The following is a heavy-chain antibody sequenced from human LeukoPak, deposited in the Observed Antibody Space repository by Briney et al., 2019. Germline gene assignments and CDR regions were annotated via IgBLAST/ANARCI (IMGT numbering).Heavy chain of an antibody. CDR2: INHSGST. CDR1: GGSFSGYY. V-gene: IGHV4-34*01. D-gene: IGHD6-13*01. J-gene: IGHJ5*02. Sequence: PSETLSLTCAVYGGSFSGYYWSWIRQPPGKGLEWIGEINHSGSTNYNPSLKSRVTISVDTSKNQFSLKLSSVTAADTAVYYCARGGSSWDSKYNWFDPWGQGTLVTVSS. CDR3: ARGGSSWDSKYNWFDP.